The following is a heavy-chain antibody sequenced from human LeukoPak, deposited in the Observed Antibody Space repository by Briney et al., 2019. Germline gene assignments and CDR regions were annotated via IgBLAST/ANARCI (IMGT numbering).Heavy chain of an antibody. CDR3: AKAVYYYGSGSYYPQGY. V-gene: IGHV3-30*02. J-gene: IGHJ4*02. D-gene: IGHD3-10*01. CDR2: IWYDGSNK. CDR1: GFTFSSYG. Sequence: AGGSLRLSCAASGFTFSSYGMHWVRQAPGKGLEWVAVIWYDGSNKYYADSVKGRFTISRDNSKNTLYLQMNSLRAEDTAVYYCAKAVYYYGSGSYYPQGYWGQGTLVTVSS.